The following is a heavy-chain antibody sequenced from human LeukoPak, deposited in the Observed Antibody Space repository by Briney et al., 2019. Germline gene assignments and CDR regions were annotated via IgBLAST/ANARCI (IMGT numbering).Heavy chain of an antibody. Sequence: SETLSLTCAVYGGSFSGYYWSWIRQPPGKGLEWIGEINHSGSTNYNPSLKSRVTISVDTSKNQFSLILTSVTAADTAVYYCARQTGAGLFILPGGQGTLVTVSS. V-gene: IGHV4-34*01. D-gene: IGHD3-3*01. CDR3: ARQTGAGLFILP. CDR1: GGSFSGYY. CDR2: INHSGST. J-gene: IGHJ4*02.